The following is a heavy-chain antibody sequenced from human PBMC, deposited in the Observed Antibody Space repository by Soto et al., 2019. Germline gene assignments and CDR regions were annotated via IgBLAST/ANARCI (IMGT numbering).Heavy chain of an antibody. CDR2: IYYSGST. V-gene: IGHV4-59*08. D-gene: IGHD3-9*01. J-gene: IGHJ5*02. CDR1: GGSISSYY. CDR3: ARRAGEGYFDRFSRSDFRFAP. Sequence: SETLSLTCTVSGGSISSYYWSWIRQPPGKGLEWIGYIYYSGSTNYNPSLKSRVTISVDTSKNQFSLKLSSVTAADTAVYYCARRAGEGYFDRFSRSDFRFAPWGQGTLVTVSS.